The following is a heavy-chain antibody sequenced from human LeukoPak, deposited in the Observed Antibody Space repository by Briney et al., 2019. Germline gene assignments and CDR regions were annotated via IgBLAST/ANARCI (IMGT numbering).Heavy chain of an antibody. V-gene: IGHV3-74*01. CDR2: INSDERSI. D-gene: IGHD4-23*01. CDR1: GFTFSNYW. J-gene: IGHJ4*02. CDR3: ARGIYGGNPADY. Sequence: GGSLRLSCAASGFTFSNYWMHWVRQAPGKGLGWVSRINSDERSITYADSVKGRFTISRDNAKNTLYLQMNSLRAEDTAVYYCARGIYGGNPADYWGQGTLVTVSS.